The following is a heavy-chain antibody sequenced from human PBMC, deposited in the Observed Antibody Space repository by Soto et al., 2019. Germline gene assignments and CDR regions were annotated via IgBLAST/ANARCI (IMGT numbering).Heavy chain of an antibody. V-gene: IGHV3-30-3*01. CDR1: GFTFSSYA. CDR3: AREYYHDRSGDYFGYYYYGMDV. CDR2: ISYDGSNK. Sequence: EGALRLSCAASGFTFSSYAMHWVRQAPGKGLEWVAVISYDGSNKYYADSVKGRFTISRDNSKNTLYLQMNSLRAEDTAVYYCAREYYHDRSGDYFGYYYYGMDVCGPVTTVTVS. J-gene: IGHJ6*02. D-gene: IGHD3-22*01.